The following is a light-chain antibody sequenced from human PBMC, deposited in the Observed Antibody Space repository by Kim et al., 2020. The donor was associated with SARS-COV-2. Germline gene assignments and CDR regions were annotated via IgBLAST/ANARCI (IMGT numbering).Light chain of an antibody. V-gene: IGLV6-57*01. CDR3: QSYDTSNWV. Sequence: NFMLTQPLSVSESPGKTITISCTRSSGDIATYYVQWYQQRPGSSPVAVIHQDSQRLSGVPDRFSGSIDSSSNSASLIISGLKPEDEAIYYCQSYDTSNWVFGGGTQLTVL. J-gene: IGLJ3*02. CDR2: QDS. CDR1: SGDIATYY.